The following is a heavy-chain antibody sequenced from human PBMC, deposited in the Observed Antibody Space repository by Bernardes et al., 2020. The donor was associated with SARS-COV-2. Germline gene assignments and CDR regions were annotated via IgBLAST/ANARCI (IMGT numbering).Heavy chain of an antibody. D-gene: IGHD3-3*01. V-gene: IGHV3-23*01. Sequence: GGTLRLSCAASGFTFSTYAMTWVRKRPGKGLELVSGISCSGGTTYYADSVEGRFTISRDSNTLYLQMNSLRADDTAVYYGARLTNFGGFVEQEFDHWGQGTLVTVSS. J-gene: IGHJ4*02. CDR2: ISCSGGTT. CDR3: ARLTNFGGFVEQEFDH. CDR1: GFTFSTYA.